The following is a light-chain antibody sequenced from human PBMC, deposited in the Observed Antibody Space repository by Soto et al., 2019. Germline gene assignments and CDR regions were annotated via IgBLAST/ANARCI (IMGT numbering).Light chain of an antibody. CDR3: QQYYSTPLT. V-gene: IGKV4-1*01. J-gene: IGKJ4*01. CDR2: WAS. Sequence: DIVMTQSPDSLAVSLGERATINCRSSQSVLDSTTNKNYLAWYQQKPGQPPKLLIYWASTRESGVPDRFSGSGSGTDFTLTISSLQAEDVAVYYCQQYYSTPLTFGGGTKVDIK. CDR1: QSVLDSTTNKNY.